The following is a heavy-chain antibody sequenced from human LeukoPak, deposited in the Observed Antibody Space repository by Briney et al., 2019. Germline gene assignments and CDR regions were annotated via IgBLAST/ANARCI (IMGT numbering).Heavy chain of an antibody. J-gene: IGHJ6*02. CDR2: IKQDGSEK. V-gene: IGHV3-7*01. D-gene: IGHD3-22*01. CDR3: ARGRRGPASLLPYYYYGMDV. Sequence: PGGSLRLSCAASGFTFSSYWMSWVRQAPGKGLEWVANIKQDGSEKYYVDSVKGRFTISRDNAKNSLYLQMTSLRAEDTAVYYCARGRRGPASLLPYYYYGMDVWGQGTTVTVSS. CDR1: GFTFSSYW.